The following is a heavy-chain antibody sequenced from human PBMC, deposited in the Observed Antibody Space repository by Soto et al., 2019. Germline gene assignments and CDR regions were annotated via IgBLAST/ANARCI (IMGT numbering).Heavy chain of an antibody. CDR2: IDWDDDK. CDR1: GFSLNTRGMC. CDR3: ARIRRDFYDSSQVADY. Sequence: SGPTLVNPTQTLTLTCTFSGFSLNTRGMCVTWIRQPPGKALEWLALIDWDDDKYYSTSLKTRLTISKDTSKNKVVLTMTNVDPVDTATYFCARIRRDFYDSSQVADYWGHGTLVTVSS. D-gene: IGHD3-22*01. J-gene: IGHJ4*01. V-gene: IGHV2-70*01.